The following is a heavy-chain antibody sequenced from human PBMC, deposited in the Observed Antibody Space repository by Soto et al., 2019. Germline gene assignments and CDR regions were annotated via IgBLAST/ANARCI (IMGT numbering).Heavy chain of an antibody. J-gene: IGHJ3*02. CDR1: GGTFSSYA. V-gene: IGHV1-69*13. CDR3: ARDGSGSYDREAFDI. Sequence: ASVKVSCKASGGTFSSYAISWVRQAPGQGLEWMGWIIAIFGNANYAQKLQGRVTMTADASTSTAYMELRSLRSDDTAVYYCARDGSGSYDREAFDIWGQGTMVTVSS. D-gene: IGHD1-26*01. CDR2: IIAIFGNA.